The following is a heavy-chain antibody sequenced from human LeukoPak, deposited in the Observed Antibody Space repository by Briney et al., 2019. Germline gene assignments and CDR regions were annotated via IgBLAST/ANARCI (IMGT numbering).Heavy chain of an antibody. CDR3: ARDRGRKFDP. CDR1: GFTFSSYS. V-gene: IGHV3-21*01. Sequence: GGSLRLSCAASGFTFSSYSVNWVRQAPGKGLEWVSSISSSSSYIYYADSVKGRFTISRDNAKNSLYLQMNSLRAEDTAVYYCARDRGRKFDPWGQGTLVTVSS. J-gene: IGHJ5*02. CDR2: ISSSSSYI. D-gene: IGHD3-10*01.